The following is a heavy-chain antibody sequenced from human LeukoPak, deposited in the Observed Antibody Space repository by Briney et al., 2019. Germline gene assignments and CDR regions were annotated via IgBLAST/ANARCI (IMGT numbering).Heavy chain of an antibody. Sequence: GGSLRLSCAASGITVSSNYMSWVRQAPGKGLEWVSVIYSGGSTYYADSVRGRFTVSRDNSKNTLYLQMNSLRAEDTAVYYCARERVPSGSYFDYWGQGTLVTVSS. CDR3: ARERVPSGSYFDY. CDR2: IYSGGST. V-gene: IGHV3-66*01. J-gene: IGHJ4*02. CDR1: GITVSSNY. D-gene: IGHD1-26*01.